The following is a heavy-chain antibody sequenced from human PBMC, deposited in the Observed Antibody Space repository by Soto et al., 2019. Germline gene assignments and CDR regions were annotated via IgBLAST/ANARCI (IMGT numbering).Heavy chain of an antibody. CDR3: ARGSSSTWYYFHY. CDR1: GFTFSNYW. J-gene: IGHJ4*02. V-gene: IGHV3-7*01. D-gene: IGHD6-13*01. CDR2: IKQDGSEK. Sequence: EVQLVESGGGLVQPGGSLRLSCAASGFTFSNYWMSWVRQAQGKGLEWVANIKQDGSEKYFVDSVKGRFTSPRDNAKNSLYLQMISLSAEDTAVYYCARGSSSTWYYFHYWGQGTLVTVSS.